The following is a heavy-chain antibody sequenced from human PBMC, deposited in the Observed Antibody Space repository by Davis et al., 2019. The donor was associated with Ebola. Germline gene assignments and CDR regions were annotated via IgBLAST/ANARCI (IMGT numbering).Heavy chain of an antibody. D-gene: IGHD6-25*01. V-gene: IGHV3-23*01. J-gene: IGHJ6*02. CDR2: ISGSGGST. CDR1: GFTFSSYA. Sequence: PGGSLRLSCAASGFTFSSYAMSWVRQAPGKGLEWVSAISGSGGSTYYADSVKGRFTISRDNSKNTLNLQMNSLRAEDTAVYHCARAVQGVAATVPYYYYGMDVWGQGTTVTVSS. CDR3: ARAVQGVAATVPYYYYGMDV.